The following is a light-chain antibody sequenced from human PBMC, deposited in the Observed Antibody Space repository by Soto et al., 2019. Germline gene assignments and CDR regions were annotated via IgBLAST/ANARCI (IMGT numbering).Light chain of an antibody. CDR1: QSVSNNY. CDR2: GAS. V-gene: IGKV3-20*01. J-gene: IGKJ2*01. Sequence: EIVLTQSPGTLSLSPGERATLSCRASQSVSNNYLGWYQWKPGQAPRLLIFGASSRATGIPDRFGGSGSGTDFTLTISRLEPEDFAVYYCHQYGASPRTFGQGTKLEI. CDR3: HQYGASPRT.